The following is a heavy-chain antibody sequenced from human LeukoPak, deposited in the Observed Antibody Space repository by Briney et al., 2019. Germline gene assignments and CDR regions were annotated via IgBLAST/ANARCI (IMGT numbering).Heavy chain of an antibody. V-gene: IGHV4-39*07. CDR1: GGSVSSGSYY. J-gene: IGHJ4*02. Sequence: SETLSLTCTVSGGSVSSGSYYWSWIRQPPGKGLEWIGEINHSGSTNYNPSLKSRVTISVDTSKNQFSLKVSSVTAADTAVYYCARGAMVRGVIPRHYYFDYWGQGTLVTVSS. CDR3: ARGAMVRGVIPRHYYFDY. D-gene: IGHD3-10*01. CDR2: INHSGST.